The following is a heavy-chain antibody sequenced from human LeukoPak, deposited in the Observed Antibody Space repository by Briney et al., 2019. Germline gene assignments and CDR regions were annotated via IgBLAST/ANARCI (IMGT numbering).Heavy chain of an antibody. CDR2: ISGSGGST. Sequence: GGSLRLSCAASGFTFSSYAMSWVRQAPGKGLEWVSAISGSGGSTYYADSVKGRFTISRDNSKNTLYPQMNSLRAEDTAVYYCAKSSCSGGSCYYYYYGMDVWGKGTTVTVSS. V-gene: IGHV3-23*01. J-gene: IGHJ6*04. D-gene: IGHD2-15*01. CDR3: AKSSCSGGSCYYYYYGMDV. CDR1: GFTFSSYA.